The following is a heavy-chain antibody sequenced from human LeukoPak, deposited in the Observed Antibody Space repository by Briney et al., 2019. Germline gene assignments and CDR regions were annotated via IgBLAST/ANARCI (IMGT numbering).Heavy chain of an antibody. D-gene: IGHD4-17*01. V-gene: IGHV3-9*01. CDR2: ISWNSGSI. J-gene: IGHJ4*02. Sequence: GMSLRLSCAASGFTFDDYAMHWVRQAPGKGLEWVSGISWNSGSIGYADSVKGRFTISRDNAKNSLYLQMNSLRAEDTALYYCAKDYGDYVFYFDYWGQGTLVTVSS. CDR1: GFTFDDYA. CDR3: AKDYGDYVFYFDY.